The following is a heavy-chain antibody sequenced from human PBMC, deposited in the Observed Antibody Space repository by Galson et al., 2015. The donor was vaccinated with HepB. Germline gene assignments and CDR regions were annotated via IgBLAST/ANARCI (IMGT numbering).Heavy chain of an antibody. V-gene: IGHV3-33*01. D-gene: IGHD2-8*01. J-gene: IGHJ4*02. CDR2: IWYDGSNK. Sequence: SLRLSCAASGFTFSSYGMHWVRQAPGKGLEWVAVIWYDGSNKYYADSVKGRFTISRDNSKNTLYLQMNSLRAEDTAVYYCARSFTGSVLMVYAYLFDYWGQGTLVTVSS. CDR1: GFTFSSYG. CDR3: ARSFTGSVLMVYAYLFDY.